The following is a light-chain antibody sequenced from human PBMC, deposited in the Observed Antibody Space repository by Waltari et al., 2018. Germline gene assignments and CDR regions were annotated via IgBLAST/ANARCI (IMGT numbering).Light chain of an antibody. Sequence: QSALTQPASVSGPPGQSIPLSCTATSTAVGGYNYVPCYHQHPGKAPKLMIYDVSKRPSGVSNRFSGSKSGNTASLTISGLQAEDEADYYCSSYTSSSTLVFGGGTKLTVL. CDR3: SSYTSSSTLV. J-gene: IGLJ2*01. CDR2: DVS. CDR1: STAVGGYNY. V-gene: IGLV2-14*01.